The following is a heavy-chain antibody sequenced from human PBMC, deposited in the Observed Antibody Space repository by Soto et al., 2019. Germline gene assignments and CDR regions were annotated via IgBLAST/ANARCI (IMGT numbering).Heavy chain of an antibody. J-gene: IGHJ4*02. CDR3: ATHALFLSGPLDY. CDR1: GFTFSRQW. Sequence: GGSLRLSCAASGFTFSRQWMTWVRQAPGKGLEWVASINQDESDKYYVDSVKGRFTISRDNAKSSLFLQMNSLRAEDTAAYFCATHALFLSGPLDYWGQGTLVTVSS. D-gene: IGHD2-8*02. CDR2: INQDESDK. V-gene: IGHV3-7*02.